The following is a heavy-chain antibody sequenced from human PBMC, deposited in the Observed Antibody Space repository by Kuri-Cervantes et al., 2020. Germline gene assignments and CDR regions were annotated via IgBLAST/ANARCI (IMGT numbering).Heavy chain of an antibody. CDR2: IYYSGST. V-gene: IGHV4-39*01. CDR3: ARLYPHYYYYMDV. CDR1: GGSITSSSYY. J-gene: IGHJ6*03. Sequence: SETLSLTCTVSGGSITSSSYYWGWIRQPPGKGLEWIGSIYYSGSTYYNPSLKSRVTISVDTSKNQFSLKLSSVTAADTAVYYCARLYPHYYYYMDVWGQGTLVTVSS.